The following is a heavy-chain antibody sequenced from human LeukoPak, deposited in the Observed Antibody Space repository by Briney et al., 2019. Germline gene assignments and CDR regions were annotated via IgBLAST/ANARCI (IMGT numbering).Heavy chain of an antibody. CDR3: ARLGGSSLTVMYYFDY. J-gene: IGHJ4*02. D-gene: IGHD6-13*01. V-gene: IGHV1-18*01. Sequence: ASVKVSCKASGGTFSSYAISWVRQAPGQGLEWMGWISAYNGNTNYAQKLQGRVTMTTDTSTSTAYMELRSLRSDDTAVYYCARLGGSSLTVMYYFDYWGQGTLVTVSS. CDR2: ISAYNGNT. CDR1: GGTFSSYA.